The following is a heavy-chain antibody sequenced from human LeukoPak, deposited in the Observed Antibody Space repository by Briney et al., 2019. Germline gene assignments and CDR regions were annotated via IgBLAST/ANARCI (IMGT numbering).Heavy chain of an antibody. CDR2: INHSGST. D-gene: IGHD2-15*01. V-gene: IGHV4-39*07. J-gene: IGHJ5*02. CDR1: GGSISSGDYY. Sequence: PSETLSLTCTVSGGSISSGDYYWSWIRQPPGKGLEWIGEINHSGSTNYNPSLKSRVTISVDTSKNQFSLKLSSVTAADTAVYYCARGVIVVVVAATLNNWFDPWGQGTLVTVSS. CDR3: ARGVIVVVVAATLNNWFDP.